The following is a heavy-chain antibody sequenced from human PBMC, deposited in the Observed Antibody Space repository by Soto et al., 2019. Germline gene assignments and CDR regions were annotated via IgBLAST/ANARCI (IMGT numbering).Heavy chain of an antibody. D-gene: IGHD3-10*01. V-gene: IGHV3-66*01. J-gene: IGHJ6*02. CDR2: IYSGGST. Sequence: EVQLVESGGDLVQPGGSLRLSCAASGFSVSSNFMSWVRQAPGKGLEWVSVIYSGGSTDHADSVKGSFTISRDNSKNTLYLQMNSLRVEDTAVYYCARENWMGSYCYGRDVWGQWTTVTVSS. CDR3: ARENWMGSYCYGRDV. CDR1: GFSVSSNF.